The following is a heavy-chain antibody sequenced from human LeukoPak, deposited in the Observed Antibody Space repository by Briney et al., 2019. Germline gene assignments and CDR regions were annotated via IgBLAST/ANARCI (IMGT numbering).Heavy chain of an antibody. D-gene: IGHD2-15*01. V-gene: IGHV4-59*01. J-gene: IGHJ1*01. CDR2: IYHSDTT. Sequence: SETLSLTCTVSGGSITSCFWTWIRQPPGKGLEWIGYIYHSDTTNYNPSLKSRVTISVDTSKNQFSLKLSSVTAADTAVYYCAQKAPYSPGYSQDWGQGTLVTVSS. CDR1: GGSITSCF. CDR3: AQKAPYSPGYSQD.